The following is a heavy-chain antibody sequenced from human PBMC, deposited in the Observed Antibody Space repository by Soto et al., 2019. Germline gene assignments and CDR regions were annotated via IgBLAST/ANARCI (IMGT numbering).Heavy chain of an antibody. CDR3: ARDQHRGREGDFWSGYYPYYYYYGMDV. Sequence: ASVKVSCKASGYTFTSYYMHWVRQAPGQGLEWMGIINPSGGSTSYAQKFQGRVTMTRDTSTSTVYMELSSLRSEDTAVYYCARDQHRGREGDFWSGYYPYYYYYGMDVWGQGTTVTVSS. CDR1: GYTFTSYY. V-gene: IGHV1-46*01. D-gene: IGHD3-3*01. CDR2: INPSGGST. J-gene: IGHJ6*02.